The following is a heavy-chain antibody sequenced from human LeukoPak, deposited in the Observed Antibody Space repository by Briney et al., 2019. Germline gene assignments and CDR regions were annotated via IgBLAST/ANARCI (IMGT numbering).Heavy chain of an antibody. CDR3: ARPTRGTYDMDV. CDR1: GGSISDFF. J-gene: IGHJ6*02. CDR2: IYHSGST. Sequence: SETLSLTCTVSGGSISDFFWSWIRQPPGKGLEWIGFIYHSGSTSYNPSLKSRVTILVDTSRNQFSLRLSSVTAADTAVYYCARPTRGTYDMDVWGQGTTVTVSS. V-gene: IGHV4-59*08. D-gene: IGHD2-15*01.